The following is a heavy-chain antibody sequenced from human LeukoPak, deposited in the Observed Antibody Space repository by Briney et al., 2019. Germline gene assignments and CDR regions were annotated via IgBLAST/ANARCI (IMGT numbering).Heavy chain of an antibody. J-gene: IGHJ4*02. CDR2: IRYDGSNK. D-gene: IGHD2-2*01. Sequence: GGSLRLSCAASGFTFSSYGMHWVRQAPGKGLEWVAFIRYDGSNKYYADSVKGRFTISRDNSKNTLYLQMNSLRAEDTAVYYRAKDESEGRYCSSTSCYSREGLFDYWGQGTLVTVSS. CDR1: GFTFSSYG. CDR3: AKDESEGRYCSSTSCYSREGLFDY. V-gene: IGHV3-30*02.